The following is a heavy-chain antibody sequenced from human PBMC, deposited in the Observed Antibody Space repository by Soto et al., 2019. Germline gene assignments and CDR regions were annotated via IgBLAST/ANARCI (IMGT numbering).Heavy chain of an antibody. Sequence: QVQLQESGPGLVKPSETLSLTCTVSGGSISSYYWSWIRQPPGKELEWIGYIYYSGLTNYNPTLKSRVAISVDTSKNQFSLKRSSVTAADTAVYYCARRYGYSFDYWGQVTLVTVSS. CDR2: IYYSGLT. D-gene: IGHD1-1*01. J-gene: IGHJ4*02. V-gene: IGHV4-59*08. CDR1: GGSISSYY. CDR3: ARRYGYSFDY.